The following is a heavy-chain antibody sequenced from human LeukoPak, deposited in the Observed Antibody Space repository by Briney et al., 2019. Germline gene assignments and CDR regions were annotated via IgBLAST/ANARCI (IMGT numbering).Heavy chain of an antibody. D-gene: IGHD3-10*01. V-gene: IGHV3-9*01. CDR2: ISWNSGSI. CDR1: GFTFDDYA. CDR3: ARDDYGSGSWNDY. J-gene: IGHJ4*02. Sequence: PGGSLRLSCAASGFTFDDYAMHWVRQAPGKGLEWVSGISWNSGSIGYADSVKGRFTISRDNAKNSLYLQMNSLRPEDTALYYCARDDYGSGSWNDYWGQGTLVTVSS.